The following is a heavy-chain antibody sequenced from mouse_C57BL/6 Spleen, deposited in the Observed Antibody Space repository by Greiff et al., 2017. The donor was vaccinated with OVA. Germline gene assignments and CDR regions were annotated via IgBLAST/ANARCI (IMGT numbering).Heavy chain of an antibody. V-gene: IGHV1-80*01. CDR3: ARSRVSWYFDV. CDR1: GYAFSSYW. Sequence: VQLRQSGAELVKPGASVKISCKASGYAFSSYWMNWVKQRPGQGLEWIGQIYPGVGNTNYNGKFKGKATLTADKSSSTAYMQLSSLTSEDSAVYCCARSRVSWYFDVWGTGTTVTVSS. D-gene: IGHD5-1-1*01. CDR2: IYPGVGNT. J-gene: IGHJ1*03.